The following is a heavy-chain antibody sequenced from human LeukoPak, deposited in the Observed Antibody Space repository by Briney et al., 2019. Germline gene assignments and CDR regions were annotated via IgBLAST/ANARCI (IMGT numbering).Heavy chain of an antibody. CDR1: GGSISSYY. J-gene: IGHJ4*02. D-gene: IGHD3-10*01. CDR3: ARTYGWGSLIFDY. CDR2: IYYSGST. Sequence: SETLSLTCTVSGGSISSYYWSWIRQPPGQGLEWIGYIYYSGSTNDNPSLKSRVTISVETSKRQFFLKLSFVNAEDTAVYCCARTYGWGSLIFDYWGEGTLVTVSS. V-gene: IGHV4-59*01.